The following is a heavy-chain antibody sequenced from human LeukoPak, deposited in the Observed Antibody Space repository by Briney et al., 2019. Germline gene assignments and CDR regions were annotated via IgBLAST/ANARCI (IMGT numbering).Heavy chain of an antibody. D-gene: IGHD3-10*01. Sequence: GGSLRLSCAASGFTVSSNYMSWVRQAPGKGLEWVSVIYSGGSTYYAGSVKGRFTVSRDNSKNTLYLQMNSLRAEDTAVYYCARDYGPVSVTMVRGVHDAFDIWGQGTMVTVSS. CDR2: IYSGGST. CDR3: ARDYGPVSVTMVRGVHDAFDI. CDR1: GFTVSSNY. V-gene: IGHV3-53*01. J-gene: IGHJ3*02.